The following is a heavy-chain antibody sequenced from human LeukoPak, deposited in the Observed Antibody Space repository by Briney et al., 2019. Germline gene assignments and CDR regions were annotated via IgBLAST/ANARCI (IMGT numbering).Heavy chain of an antibody. CDR2: IYTSGST. Sequence: SETLSLTCAVYGGSFSGYYWSWIRQPAGKGLEWIGSIYTSGSTNYNPSLKSRVTISVDTSKNQFSLKLSSVTAADTAVYYCARGGGGRRDFDYWGQGTLVTVSS. CDR1: GGSFSGYY. CDR3: ARGGGGRRDFDY. J-gene: IGHJ4*02. D-gene: IGHD1-26*01. V-gene: IGHV4-59*10.